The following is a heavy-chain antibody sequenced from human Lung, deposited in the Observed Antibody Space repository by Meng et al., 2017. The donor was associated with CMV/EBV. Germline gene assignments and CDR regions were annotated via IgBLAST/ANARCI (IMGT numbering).Heavy chain of an antibody. Sequence: TCSVSGGPLDSRAYCWSWIRQHPEKGLEWIGYTYYDGSTHYNPSLRSRAAISVDTSKNQFSLRLNSVTAADTAVYYCARQAPDNWFDPWGQGALVTVSS. CDR1: GGPLDSRAYC. CDR3: ARQAPDNWFDP. V-gene: IGHV4-31*03. CDR2: TYYDGST. J-gene: IGHJ5*01.